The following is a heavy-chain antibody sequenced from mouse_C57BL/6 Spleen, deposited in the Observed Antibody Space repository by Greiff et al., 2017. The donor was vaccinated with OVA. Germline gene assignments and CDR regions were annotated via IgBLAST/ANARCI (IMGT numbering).Heavy chain of an antibody. V-gene: IGHV1-82*01. J-gene: IGHJ2*01. CDR2: IYPGDGDT. CDR3: ARGLITTVVATGDFDY. D-gene: IGHD1-1*01. Sequence: VQLKESGPELVKPGASVKISCKASGYAFSSSWMNWVKQRPGKGLEWIGRIYPGDGDTNYNGKFKGKATLTADKSSSTAYMQLSSLTSEDSAVYFCARGLITTVVATGDFDYWGQGTTLTVSS. CDR1: GYAFSSSW.